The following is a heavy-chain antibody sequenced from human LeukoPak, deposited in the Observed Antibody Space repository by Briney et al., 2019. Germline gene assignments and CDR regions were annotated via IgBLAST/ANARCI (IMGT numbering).Heavy chain of an antibody. Sequence: QPGGSLRLSCAASGFTFSSYAMHWVRQAPGKGLEWVAVILYDGSNKYYADSVKGRFTISRDNSKNTLYLQMNSLRAEDTAVYYCARVTIVVVMRPWVAFDIWGQGTMVTVSS. D-gene: IGHD3-22*01. J-gene: IGHJ3*02. CDR2: ILYDGSNK. CDR3: ARVTIVVVMRPWVAFDI. CDR1: GFTFSSYA. V-gene: IGHV3-30*04.